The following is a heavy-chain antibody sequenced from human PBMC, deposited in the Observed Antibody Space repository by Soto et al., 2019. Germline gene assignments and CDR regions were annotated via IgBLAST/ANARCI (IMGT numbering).Heavy chain of an antibody. CDR1: GFTFSSYA. CDR2: ISYDGSNK. J-gene: IGHJ4*02. D-gene: IGHD2-15*01. Sequence: QVQLVESGGGVVQPGRSPRLSCAASGFTFSSYAMHWVRQAPGKGLEWVAVISYDGSNKYYADSVKGRFTISRDNSKNTLYLQMNSLRAEDTAVYYCARAVVVVAATSFVDYWGQGTLVTVSS. V-gene: IGHV3-30-3*01. CDR3: ARAVVVVAATSFVDY.